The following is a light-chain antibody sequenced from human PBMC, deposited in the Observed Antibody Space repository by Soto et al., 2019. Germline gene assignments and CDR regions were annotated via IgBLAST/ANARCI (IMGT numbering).Light chain of an antibody. CDR2: EGT. CDR3: CSYAGTATV. V-gene: IGLV2-23*03. CDR1: NSDVESYNL. J-gene: IGLJ1*01. Sequence: QSVLTQPASVSGSPGQSITISCTGTNSDVESYNLVSWFRQHPGEAPKLIVYEGTKRPSGVSNRFSGSKSGNPASLTISGRQAEDEANYYCCSYAGTATVFGTGTKLTVL.